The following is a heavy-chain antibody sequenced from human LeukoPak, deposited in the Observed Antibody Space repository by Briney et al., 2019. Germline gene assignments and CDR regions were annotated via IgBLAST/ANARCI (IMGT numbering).Heavy chain of an antibody. V-gene: IGHV4-34*01. J-gene: IGHJ6*02. D-gene: IGHD3-3*01. Sequence: SETLSLTCAVYGGSFSGYYWSWIRQPPGKGLEWIGEINHSGSTNYNPSLKSRVTISVDTSKNQFSLKLSSVTAADTAVYYCARTHYDLWRGYPAHYGMGVWGQGTTVTVSS. CDR3: ARTHYDLWRGYPAHYGMGV. CDR1: GGSFSGYY. CDR2: INHSGST.